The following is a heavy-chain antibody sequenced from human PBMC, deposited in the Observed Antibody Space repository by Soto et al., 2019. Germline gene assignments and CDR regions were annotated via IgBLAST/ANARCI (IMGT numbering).Heavy chain of an antibody. J-gene: IGHJ6*03. D-gene: IGHD2-21*02. CDR1: GFNFGSYA. CDR3: AKDKSTGEYSYYRYMDV. CDR2: ISWNSGQL. Sequence: VLLVESGGGLVQPDRPLRLSCEASGFNFGSYAMHWVRQVPGKGLEWVSAISWNSGQLDYADSVRGRFTISRDNGKNSLFLEMNSLRPDDTALYFCAKDKSTGEYSYYRYMDVWGRGTTVVVSS. V-gene: IGHV3-9*01.